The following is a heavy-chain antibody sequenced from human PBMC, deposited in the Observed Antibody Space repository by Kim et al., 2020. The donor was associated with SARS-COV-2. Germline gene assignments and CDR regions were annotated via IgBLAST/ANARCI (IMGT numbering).Heavy chain of an antibody. V-gene: IGHV3-30*04. CDR2: ISYDGSNK. J-gene: IGHJ6*01. Sequence: GWSLRLSCAASGFTFSSYAMHWVRQAPGKGLEWVAVISYDGSNKYYADSVKGRFTISRDNSKNTLYLQMNSLRAEDTAVYYCAKYDYVWGSYRYHSGMDV. D-gene: IGHD3-16*02. CDR1: GFTFSSYA. CDR3: AKYDYVWGSYRYHSGMDV.